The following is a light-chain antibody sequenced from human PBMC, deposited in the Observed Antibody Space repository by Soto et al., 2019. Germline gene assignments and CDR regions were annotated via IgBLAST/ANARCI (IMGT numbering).Light chain of an antibody. J-gene: IGLJ7*01. CDR3: LLYYSGGPAV. CDR2: STS. V-gene: IGLV7-43*01. Sequence: QTVVTQEPSLTVSPGGTVTLTCASNTGAVTCDNYPNWFQQKPGQVPRALIYSTSSKHSWTPARFSGSHRGGKAALTLSGVQPEDEADYYCLLYYSGGPAVFGGGTQLTVL. CDR1: TGAVTCDNY.